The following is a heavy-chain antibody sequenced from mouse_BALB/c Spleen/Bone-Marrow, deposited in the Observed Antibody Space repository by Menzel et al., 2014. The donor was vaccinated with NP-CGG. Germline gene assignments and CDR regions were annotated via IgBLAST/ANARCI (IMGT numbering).Heavy chain of an antibody. D-gene: IGHD2-1*01. CDR3: ARWFYCNSSWFAY. V-gene: IGHV1S137*01. CDR2: ISPYSGNT. J-gene: IGHJ3*01. CDR1: GYTFTDYA. Sequence: QVQLQQPGPELVRPGVSVKISCKGSGYTFTDYAMHWVKQSHAKSLEWIGVISPYSGNTNYNQKFKGKATMTVDESSSTAYMELASLTSEDSAIYYCARWFYCNSSWFAYWGQGTLVTVSA.